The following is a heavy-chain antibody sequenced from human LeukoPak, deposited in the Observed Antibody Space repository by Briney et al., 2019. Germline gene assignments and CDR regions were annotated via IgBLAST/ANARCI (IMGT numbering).Heavy chain of an antibody. Sequence: GGSLRLSCAASGFSFSTSWMHWVRQAPGKGLVWVSRIHSDGIGTTYADSVKGRFTISRDNAKNSLYLQMNSQRAEDTAVYYCARVGRWLSDAFDIWGQGTMVTVSS. CDR2: IHSDGIGT. V-gene: IGHV3-74*03. D-gene: IGHD5-24*01. CDR1: GFSFSTSW. J-gene: IGHJ3*02. CDR3: ARVGRWLSDAFDI.